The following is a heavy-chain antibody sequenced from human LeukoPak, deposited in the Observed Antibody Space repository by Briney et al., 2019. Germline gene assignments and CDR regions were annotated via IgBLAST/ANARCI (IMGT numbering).Heavy chain of an antibody. CDR2: ISTDASST. CDR1: GFTFSSYW. V-gene: IGHV3-74*01. CDR3: AKQGGKQPNFDY. Sequence: PGGSLRLSCAGSGFTFSSYWMHWVRQAPGKGLVWVSRISTDASSTTYADSVKGRFTISRDNSKNTLYLQMNSLRAEDTAVYYCAKQGGKQPNFDYWGQGTLVTVSS. D-gene: IGHD3-16*01. J-gene: IGHJ4*02.